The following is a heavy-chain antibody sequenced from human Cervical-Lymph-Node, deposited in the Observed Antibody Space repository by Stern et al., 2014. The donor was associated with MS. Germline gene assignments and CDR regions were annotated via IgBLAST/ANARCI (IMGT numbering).Heavy chain of an antibody. V-gene: IGHV2-5*02. CDR1: GFSLSTSGVG. D-gene: IGHD3-22*01. Sequence: ESGPTLVKPTQTLTLTCTFSGFSLSTSGVGVGWIRQPPGKALEWLALIYWDDDKRYSPSLKSRLTITKDTSKNQVVLTMTNMDPVDTATYYCARQSSAYYYDSSGPYYFDYWGQGTLVTVSS. CDR2: IYWDDDK. J-gene: IGHJ4*02. CDR3: ARQSSAYYYDSSGPYYFDY.